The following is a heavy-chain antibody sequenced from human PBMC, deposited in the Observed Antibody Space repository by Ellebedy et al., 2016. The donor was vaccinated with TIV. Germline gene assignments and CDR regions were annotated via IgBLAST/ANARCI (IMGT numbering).Heavy chain of an antibody. CDR2: IYWNDDK. CDR3: AQTYSSGWYVPKFDY. CDR1: GFSLSTSGVG. D-gene: IGHD6-19*01. Sequence: SGPTLVKPTQTLTLTCTFSGFSLSTSGVGVGWIRQPPGKALEWLALIYWNDDKRYSPSLKSRLTITKDTSKNQVVLTMTNMDPVDTATYYCAQTYSSGWYVPKFDYWGQGTLVTVSS. V-gene: IGHV2-5*01. J-gene: IGHJ4*02.